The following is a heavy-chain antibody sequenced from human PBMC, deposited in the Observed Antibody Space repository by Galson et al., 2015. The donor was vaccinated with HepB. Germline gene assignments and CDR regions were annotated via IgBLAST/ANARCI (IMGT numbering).Heavy chain of an antibody. D-gene: IGHD3-16*01. Sequence: SLRLSCPASGFTFSTPGMHWVRQAPGKGLEWVAVISYDGSNKYYADSVKGRFTISRDNSKSTLYLQMNSLRAEDTAVYSCARDLGLRYYFDYWGQGTLVTVSS. CDR2: ISYDGSNK. CDR1: GFTFSTPG. CDR3: ARDLGLRYYFDY. J-gene: IGHJ4*02. V-gene: IGHV3-30-3*01.